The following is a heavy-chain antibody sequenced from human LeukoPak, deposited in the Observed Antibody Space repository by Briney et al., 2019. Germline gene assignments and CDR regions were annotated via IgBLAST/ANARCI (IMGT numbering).Heavy chain of an antibody. V-gene: IGHV1-46*01. CDR1: GYTFTGYY. J-gene: IGHJ4*02. CDR3: ARDQEGFDY. Sequence: ASVKVSCKASGYTFTGYYIHWVRQAPGQGLEWMGMIYPRDGSTSYAQKFQGRVTVTRDTSTSTVHMELSGLRSEDTAVYYCARDQEGFDYWGQGTLVTVSS. CDR2: IYPRDGST.